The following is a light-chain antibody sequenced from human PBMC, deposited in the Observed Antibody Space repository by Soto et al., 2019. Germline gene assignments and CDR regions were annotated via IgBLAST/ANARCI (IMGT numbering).Light chain of an antibody. J-gene: IGKJ2*01. CDR2: GAS. CDR3: QQYGSSPYT. Sequence: EIVLTQSPGTLSVSPGQRATLSCRASQSISSSFLAWYQQKPGQAPRLLIYGASSRATGIPDRFSGSESGTDFTLTISRLEPHDFAVYYCQQYGSSPYTFGQGTKLEIK. CDR1: QSISSSF. V-gene: IGKV3-20*01.